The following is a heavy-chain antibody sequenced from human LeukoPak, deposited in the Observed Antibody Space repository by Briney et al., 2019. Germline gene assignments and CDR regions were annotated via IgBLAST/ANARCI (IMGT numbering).Heavy chain of an antibody. Sequence: PGGSLRLSCAASGFTFSSYAMSWVRQAPGKGLEWVSAISGSGGSTYYADSVKGRFTISRDNSKNTLYLQMNSLRAEDTAVYYCAKEEVGYNSRYRPPVPFDYWGQGTLVTVSS. V-gene: IGHV3-23*01. CDR3: AKEEVGYNSRYRPPVPFDY. CDR1: GFTFSSYA. J-gene: IGHJ4*02. CDR2: ISGSGGST. D-gene: IGHD5-24*01.